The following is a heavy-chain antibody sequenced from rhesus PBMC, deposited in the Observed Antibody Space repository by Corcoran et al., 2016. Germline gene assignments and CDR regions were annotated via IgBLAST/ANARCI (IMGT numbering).Heavy chain of an antibody. J-gene: IGHJ5-2*02. Sequence: EGRLVVSGGGLVQPGGSLTLSCAALGFTFAAHYLSWVRQATGKETEWVGFIRNKADGETTEYAASVKGRFTISRDDSKSIASLQMNSLKTEDTAVYYCAREMGVWGRGVLVTVSS. CDR3: AREMGV. V-gene: IGHV3-116*02. CDR1: GFTFAAHY. CDR2: IRNKADGETT.